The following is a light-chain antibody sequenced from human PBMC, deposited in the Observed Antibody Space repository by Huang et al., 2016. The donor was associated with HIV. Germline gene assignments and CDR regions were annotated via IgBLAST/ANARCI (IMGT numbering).Light chain of an antibody. CDR3: QQSFSRPWT. V-gene: IGKV1-39*01. J-gene: IGKJ1*01. CDR2: AAS. CDR1: HDINSY. Sequence: DIQMTQSPSSLSASVGDRVTITCWASHDINSYLNLYQQKSGNAPRLLIYAASGLQCGVPSRFSGSGSGTDFTLTISSLQPEDFATYYCQQSFSRPWTFGQGTKVEIK.